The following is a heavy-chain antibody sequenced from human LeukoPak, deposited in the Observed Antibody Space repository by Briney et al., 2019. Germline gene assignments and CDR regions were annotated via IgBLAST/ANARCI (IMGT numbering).Heavy chain of an antibody. CDR3: ALIDYYNYALVY. CDR1: GGSINSYY. Sequence: PSETLSLTCSVSGGSINSYYWTWIRQPPGKGLEWIGYINYSGSTNYSPSLKSRVSISIDTSKNQFSLNLRSVTAADTAVFCCALIDYYNYALVYWGQGTLVTVSS. J-gene: IGHJ4*02. D-gene: IGHD3-10*01. V-gene: IGHV4-59*13. CDR2: INYSGST.